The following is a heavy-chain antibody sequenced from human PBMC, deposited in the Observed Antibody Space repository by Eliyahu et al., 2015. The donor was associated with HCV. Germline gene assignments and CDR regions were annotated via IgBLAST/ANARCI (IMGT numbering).Heavy chain of an antibody. V-gene: IGHV4-59*01. J-gene: IGHJ4*02. CDR1: GGSISSYY. CDR3: ARVTMVRGVLFDY. Sequence: QVQLQESGPGLVKPSETLSLTCXXSGGSISSYYWSWXRQPPGKGLEWIGYIYYSGSTNYNPSLKSRVTISVDTSKNQFSLKLSSVTAADTAVYYCARVTMVRGVLFDYWGQGTLVTVSS. CDR2: IYYSGST. D-gene: IGHD3-10*01.